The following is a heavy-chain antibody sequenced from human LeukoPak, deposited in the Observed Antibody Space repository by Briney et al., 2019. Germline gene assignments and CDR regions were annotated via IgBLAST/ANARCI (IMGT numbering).Heavy chain of an antibody. J-gene: IGHJ6*02. D-gene: IGHD3-16*01. CDR3: ARVMTKYRYSKDV. Sequence: SETLSLTCTVSGGSFSGYYWSWICHPPRKGLERIGEINHSGSTNYNPSLKSRVTISVDTSKNQFSLKLSSVTAADTAVYYCARVMTKYRYSKDVWGQGTTVTVSS. CDR2: INHSGST. V-gene: IGHV4-34*01. CDR1: GGSFSGYY.